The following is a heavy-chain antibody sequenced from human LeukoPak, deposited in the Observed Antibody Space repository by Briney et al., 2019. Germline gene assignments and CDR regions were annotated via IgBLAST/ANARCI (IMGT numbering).Heavy chain of an antibody. CDR3: ARGGDYGDYVDFAY. D-gene: IGHD4-17*01. Sequence: GGSLRLSCAASGFTFSGYELNWVRQAPGKGLEWVSYISTTGTNVYYADSVKGRFTISRDNVKNSLYLQMNSLRDEDTAVYYCARGGDYGDYVDFAYWGQGTLVTVSS. CDR2: ISTTGTNV. V-gene: IGHV3-48*03. CDR1: GFTFSGYE. J-gene: IGHJ4*02.